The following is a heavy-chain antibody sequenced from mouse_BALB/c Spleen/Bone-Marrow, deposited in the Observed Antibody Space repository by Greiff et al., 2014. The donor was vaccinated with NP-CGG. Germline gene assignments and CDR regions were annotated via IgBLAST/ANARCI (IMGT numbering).Heavy chain of an antibody. J-gene: IGHJ2*01. CDR2: ISPGDGNT. V-gene: IGHV1S56*01. D-gene: IGHD2-4*01. Sequence: QVQLQQSGPELVKPGALVKISCKASGYTFTTYDINWVKQRPGQGLEWIGWISPGDGNTNYNEKFKGKATLTADKSCSTAYMQLSSLTSENSAVYFCARGGDYHYFDYWGQGTTLTVSS. CDR1: GYTFTTYD. CDR3: ARGGDYHYFDY.